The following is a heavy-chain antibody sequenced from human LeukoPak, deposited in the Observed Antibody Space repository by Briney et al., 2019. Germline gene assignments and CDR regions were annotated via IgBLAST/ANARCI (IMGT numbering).Heavy chain of an antibody. Sequence: ASVKVSCKVSGYSLTELSMYWVRQIGGKGLEWMGGFEPEDGKTVYSQKFQGRLTVTEDTSTDTAYMELTSLRYEETGVYHCATLTGPAALDDYWGPGTLVTVSS. V-gene: IGHV1-24*01. CDR1: GYSLTELS. D-gene: IGHD1-20*01. J-gene: IGHJ4*02. CDR3: ATLTGPAALDDY. CDR2: FEPEDGKT.